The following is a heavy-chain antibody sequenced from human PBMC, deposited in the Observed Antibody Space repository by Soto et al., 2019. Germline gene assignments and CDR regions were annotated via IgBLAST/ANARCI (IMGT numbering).Heavy chain of an antibody. CDR3: AKGPAIVLVPAAMNYYYGMDV. CDR1: GFTFSSYG. D-gene: IGHD2-2*01. V-gene: IGHV3-30*18. CDR2: ISYDGRSK. J-gene: IGHJ6*02. Sequence: PGGSLRLSCATSGFTFSSYGMHWVRQAPGRGLEWVAGISYDGRSKDLLDSVRGRFTISRDNSENILYLQMNSLRVEDTAVYYCAKGPAIVLVPAAMNYYYGMDVWGQGTTVTVSS.